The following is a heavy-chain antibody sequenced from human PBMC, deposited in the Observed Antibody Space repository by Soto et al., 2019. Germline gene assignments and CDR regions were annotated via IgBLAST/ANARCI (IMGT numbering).Heavy chain of an antibody. D-gene: IGHD4-4*01. Sequence: GESLKMSCKGSGYSFTIYWISWVRQMPGKGLEWMGRIDPSDSYTNYSPSFQGHVTISADKSISTAYLQWSSLKASDTAMYYCARPVTTSFEDGMDVWGQGTTVTVSS. CDR1: GYSFTIYW. J-gene: IGHJ6*02. CDR3: ARPVTTSFEDGMDV. V-gene: IGHV5-10-1*01. CDR2: IDPSDSYT.